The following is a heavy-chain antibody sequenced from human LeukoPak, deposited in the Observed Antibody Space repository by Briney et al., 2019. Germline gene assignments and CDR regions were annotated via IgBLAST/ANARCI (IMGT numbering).Heavy chain of an antibody. CDR3: ARSKSALYGSGSPFDY. CDR2: TYYRSKWYN. V-gene: IGHV6-1*01. J-gene: IGHJ4*02. Sequence: PSQTLSLTCAISGDSVSSNSAAWNWIRQSPSRGLEWLGRTYYRSKWYNDYAVSVKSRITINPDTSKNQFSLKLSSVTAADTAVYYCARSKSALYGSGSPFDYWGQGTLVTVSS. CDR1: GDSVSSNSAA. D-gene: IGHD3-10*01.